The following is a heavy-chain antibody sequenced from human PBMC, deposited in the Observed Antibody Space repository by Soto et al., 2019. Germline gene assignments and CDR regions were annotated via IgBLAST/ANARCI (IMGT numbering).Heavy chain of an antibody. CDR1: GFTFSSYG. Sequence: GGSLRLSCAASGFTFSSYGMHWVRQAPGKGLEWVAVISYDGSNKYYADSVKGRFTISRDNSKNTLYLQMNSLRAEDTAVYYCAKGILGTTVTQRNHDAFDIWGQGTMVTVSS. V-gene: IGHV3-30*18. J-gene: IGHJ3*02. CDR2: ISYDGSNK. CDR3: AKGILGTTVTQRNHDAFDI. D-gene: IGHD4-17*01.